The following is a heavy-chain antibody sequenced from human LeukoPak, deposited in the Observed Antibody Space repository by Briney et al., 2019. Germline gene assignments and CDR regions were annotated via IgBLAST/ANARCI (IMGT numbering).Heavy chain of an antibody. CDR2: INPNSGGT. CDR1: GYTFTGYY. D-gene: IGHD3-10*01. CDR3: ARDMRPHYYYSSGSYFDY. J-gene: IGHJ4*02. Sequence: ASVTVSRKASGYTFTGYYMHCVRQAPGQGREWLGWINPNSGGTNYAQKLQGWVTMTRDTSISTAYMELSRLRSDDTAVYYCARDMRPHYYYSSGSYFDYGGQGTLVTVSS. V-gene: IGHV1-2*04.